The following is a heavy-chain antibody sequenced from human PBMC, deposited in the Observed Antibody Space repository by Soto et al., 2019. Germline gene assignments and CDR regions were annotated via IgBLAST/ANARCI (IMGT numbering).Heavy chain of an antibody. V-gene: IGHV3-49*03. CDR3: TRDLGGAGIVAAMDV. CDR1: GFTFGDYA. J-gene: IGHJ6*03. D-gene: IGHD2-15*01. CDR2: IRSKAYGGTT. Sequence: PGGSLRLSCTASGFTFGDYAMSWFRQAPGKGLEWVGFIRSKAYGGTTEYAASVKGRFTISRDDSKSIAYLQMNSLKTEDTAVYYCTRDLGGAGIVAAMDVWGKGTTVTVSS.